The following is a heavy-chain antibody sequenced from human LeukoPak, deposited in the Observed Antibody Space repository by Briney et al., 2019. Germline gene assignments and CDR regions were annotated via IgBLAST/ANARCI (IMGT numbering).Heavy chain of an antibody. J-gene: IGHJ4*02. V-gene: IGHV3-15*01. Sequence: PGGSLRLSCAASGFTFSNAWMSWVRQAPGKGLEWVGRIKSKTDGGTTDYAAPVKGRFTISRDDSKNTPYLQMNSLKTEDTAVYYCTTVWVLTGYYNTLYFDYWGQGTLVTVSS. CDR1: GFTFSNAW. CDR2: IKSKTDGGTT. D-gene: IGHD3-9*01. CDR3: TTVWVLTGYYNTLYFDY.